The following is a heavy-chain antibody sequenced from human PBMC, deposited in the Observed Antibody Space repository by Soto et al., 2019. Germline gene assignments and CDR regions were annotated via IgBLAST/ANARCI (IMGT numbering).Heavy chain of an antibody. J-gene: IGHJ3*02. V-gene: IGHV3-15*01. D-gene: IGHD2-2*02. CDR1: GFTFSNAW. CDR2: IKSSTDGGTT. Sequence: PGGSLRLSCAASGFTFSNAWMSWVRQAPGKGLEWVGRIKSSTDGGTTDYAAPVKGRFTISRDDSENTLFLQMNSLKTEDTAVYYCTTELSLYCISTSCYSDAFDIWGQGTMATVSS. CDR3: TTELSLYCISTSCYSDAFDI.